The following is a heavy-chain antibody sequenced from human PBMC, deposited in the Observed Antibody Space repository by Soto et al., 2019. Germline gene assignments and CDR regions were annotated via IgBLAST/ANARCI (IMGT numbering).Heavy chain of an antibody. J-gene: IGHJ4*02. D-gene: IGHD6-19*01. V-gene: IGHV3-48*01. Sequence: LRLSCAASGFSLSKYVMNWVRHAPGKGLERISSIGSSSGTMFHANSVKGRFNISADSSKNSLYLQMNSMRVDDTAIYYCARVPSSGWLYFFDYWGLGTLVTVSS. CDR2: IGSSSGTM. CDR3: ARVPSSGWLYFFDY. CDR1: GFSLSKYV.